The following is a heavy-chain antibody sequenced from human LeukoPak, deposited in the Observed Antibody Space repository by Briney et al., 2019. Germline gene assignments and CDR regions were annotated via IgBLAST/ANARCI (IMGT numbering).Heavy chain of an antibody. CDR1: GFTVSDNN. J-gene: IGHJ4*02. Sequence: GGSLRLSCEASGFTVSDNNMIWVRQAPGKGLEWVSTPHRDGSVRYADSVNGRFTISRDDSKNTLSLQMSSLRDEDTAVYYCVRVHGGGYWGQGTLVTVSS. V-gene: IGHV3-53*01. CDR3: VRVHGGGY. CDR2: PHRDGSV. D-gene: IGHD3-16*01.